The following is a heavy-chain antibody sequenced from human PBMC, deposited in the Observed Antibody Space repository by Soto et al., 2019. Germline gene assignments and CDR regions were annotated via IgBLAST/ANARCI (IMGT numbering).Heavy chain of an antibody. Sequence: QVQLQQWGAGLLKPSETLSLTCAVYGGSFSGYYWSWIRQPPGKGLEWVGEINHSGSTNYNPSLKSRVTISVDTSKNQFSLKLSSVTAADTAVYYCARLPRVKKGAFDIWGQGTMVTVSS. CDR1: GGSFSGYY. CDR3: ARLPRVKKGAFDI. V-gene: IGHV4-34*01. CDR2: INHSGST. J-gene: IGHJ3*02.